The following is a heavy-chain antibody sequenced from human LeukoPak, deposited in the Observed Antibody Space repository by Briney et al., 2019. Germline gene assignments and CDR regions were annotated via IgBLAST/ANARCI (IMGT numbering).Heavy chain of an antibody. Sequence: ASVKVSCKASGYAFTGYYMHWVRQAPGQGLEWMGWINPNSGGTNYAQKFQGRVTMTRDTSISTVYMELSRLRSDDTAVYYCARGIVGATTLDYFDYWGQGTLVTVSS. CDR1: GYAFTGYY. CDR3: ARGIVGATTLDYFDY. CDR2: INPNSGGT. D-gene: IGHD1-26*01. J-gene: IGHJ4*02. V-gene: IGHV1-2*02.